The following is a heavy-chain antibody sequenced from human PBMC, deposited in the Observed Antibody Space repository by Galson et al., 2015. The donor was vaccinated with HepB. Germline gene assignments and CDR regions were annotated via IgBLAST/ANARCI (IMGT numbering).Heavy chain of an antibody. D-gene: IGHD6-19*01. Sequence: SVKVSCKASGYTFTGYYMHWVRQAPGQGLEWMGRINPNSGGTNYAQKFQGRVTMTRDTSISTAYMELSRLRSDDTAVYYCARDRQSPLAVAWYKYYYGMDVWGQGTTVTVSS. CDR1: GYTFTGYY. CDR3: ARDRQSPLAVAWYKYYYGMDV. V-gene: IGHV1-2*06. CDR2: INPNSGGT. J-gene: IGHJ6*02.